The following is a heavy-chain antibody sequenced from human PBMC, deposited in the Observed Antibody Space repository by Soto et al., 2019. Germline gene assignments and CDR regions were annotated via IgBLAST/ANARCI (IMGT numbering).Heavy chain of an antibody. CDR3: AQGRGGLGSLTPRGDL. J-gene: IGHJ4*02. V-gene: IGHV3-23*01. Sequence: EVQLLESGGGLVQPGGSLRLSCAASGFTFNNYAMTWVRQAPGKGLEWVSAISCGGDTTSYADSVKGRFTVSRDGSKNTLYLPRSSLRADVTALYYCAQGRGGLGSLTPRGDLGGQGTLVTVSS. CDR2: ISCGGDTT. CDR1: GFTFNNYA. D-gene: IGHD2-21*02.